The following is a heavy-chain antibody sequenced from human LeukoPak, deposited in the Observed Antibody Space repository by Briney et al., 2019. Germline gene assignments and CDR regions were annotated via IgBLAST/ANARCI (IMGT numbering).Heavy chain of an antibody. CDR1: GYTFTDYY. CDR3: ARVETVAAGRVGRFDP. Sequence: ASVKVSCKASGYTFTDYYMHWVRQAPGQGLEWTGWTNSNSGGTKYAQKFQGRVTMTRDTSISTAYMELSRLRSDDTAVYFCARVETVAAGRVGRFDPWGQGSLVTVSS. V-gene: IGHV1-2*02. J-gene: IGHJ5*02. D-gene: IGHD6-13*01. CDR2: TNSNSGGT.